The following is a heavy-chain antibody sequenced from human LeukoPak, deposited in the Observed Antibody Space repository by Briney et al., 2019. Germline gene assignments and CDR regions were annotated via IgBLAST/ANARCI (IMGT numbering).Heavy chain of an antibody. CDR3: GRDAVLGSGSIDY. V-gene: IGHV3-74*01. CDR2: IRGDGGET. Sequence: PGGSLRLYCAASGFTFTNHWMHWVRQVPGKGLAWISRIRGDGGETNYADSVRGRFTMSRDNAKNLLYLQMDSLGAEDTAVYYCGRDAVLGSGSIDYWGHGVLVAVSS. D-gene: IGHD3-10*01. J-gene: IGHJ4*01. CDR1: GFTFTNHW.